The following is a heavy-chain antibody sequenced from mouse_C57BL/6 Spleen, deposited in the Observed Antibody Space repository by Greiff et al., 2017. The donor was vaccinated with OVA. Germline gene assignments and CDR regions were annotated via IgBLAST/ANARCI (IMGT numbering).Heavy chain of an antibody. Sequence: VQLQQPGAELVMPGASVKLSCKASGYTFTSYWMHWVKQRPGQGLEWIGEIDPSDSYTNYNQKFKGKSTLTVDKSSSTAYMQLSSLTSEDSAVYYCARGVTTDAYWGQGTLVTVSA. V-gene: IGHV1-69*01. CDR1: GYTFTSYW. CDR2: IDPSDSYT. J-gene: IGHJ3*01. CDR3: ARGVTTDAY. D-gene: IGHD2-13*01.